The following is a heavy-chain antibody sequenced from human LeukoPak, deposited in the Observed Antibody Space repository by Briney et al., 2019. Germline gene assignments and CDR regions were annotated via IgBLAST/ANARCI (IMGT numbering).Heavy chain of an antibody. D-gene: IGHD6-6*01. CDR1: GGSISSYY. Sequence: SETLSLTCTVPGGSISSYYWSWIRQPPGKGLEWIGYIYYSGSTNYNPSLKSRVTISVGTSKNQFSLKLSSVTAADTAVYYCARGSIAARNDAFDIWGQGTIATVSS. CDR3: ARGSIAARNDAFDI. V-gene: IGHV4-59*01. CDR2: IYYSGST. J-gene: IGHJ3*02.